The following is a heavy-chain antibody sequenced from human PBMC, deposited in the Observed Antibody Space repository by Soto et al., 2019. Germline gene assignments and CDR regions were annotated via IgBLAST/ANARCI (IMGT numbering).Heavy chain of an antibody. V-gene: IGHV3-23*01. CDR1: GFTFSSYA. CDR2: ISGSGGST. Sequence: GGSLRLSCAASGFTFSSYAMSWVRQAPGKGLEWVSAISGSGGSTYYADSVKGRFTISRDNSKNTLYLQMNSLRAEDTAVYYCATRRNYYYYGMDVWGQGTTVTVAS. J-gene: IGHJ6*02. CDR3: ATRRNYYYYGMDV.